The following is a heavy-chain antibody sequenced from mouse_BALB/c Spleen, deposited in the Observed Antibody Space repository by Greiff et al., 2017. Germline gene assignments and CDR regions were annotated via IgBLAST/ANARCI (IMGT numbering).Heavy chain of an antibody. CDR3: ARQTYYGSRKGYFDY. CDR2: ISYDGSN. D-gene: IGHD1-1*01. J-gene: IGHJ2*01. V-gene: IGHV3-6*02. CDR1: GYSITSGYY. Sequence: EVKLQESGPGLVKPSQSLSLTCSVTGYSITSGYYWNWIRQFPGNKLEWMGYISYDGSNNYNPSLKNRISITRDTSKNQFFLKLNSVTTEDTATYYCARQTYYGSRKGYFDYWGQGTTLTVSS.